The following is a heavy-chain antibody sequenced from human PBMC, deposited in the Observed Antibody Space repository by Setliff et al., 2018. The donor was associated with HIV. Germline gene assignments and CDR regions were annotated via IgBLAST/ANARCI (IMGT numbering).Heavy chain of an antibody. Sequence: LREPLSLTCAVSGGSISSDNWWTWVRQAPGKGLEWIGEIYHSEYTNYNPSLKSRVSMSVDKSKNQFSVKLTSVTAADTAVYYCARGHCSGTNCYGVDYYGMDVWGQGTTVTVSS. CDR3: ARGHCSGTNCYGVDYYGMDV. D-gene: IGHD2-2*01. CDR2: IYHSEYT. V-gene: IGHV4-4*03. J-gene: IGHJ6*02. CDR1: GGSISSDNW.